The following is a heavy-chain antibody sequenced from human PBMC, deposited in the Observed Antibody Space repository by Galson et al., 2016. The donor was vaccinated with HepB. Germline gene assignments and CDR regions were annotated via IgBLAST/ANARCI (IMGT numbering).Heavy chain of an antibody. J-gene: IGHJ4*02. CDR2: ISHNGNYK. CDR1: GFTFSSFG. Sequence: SLRLSCAGSGFTFSSFGLHWVRQAPGKGLDWVAVISHNGNYKYYADSVKGRFTISSDKSKTTVYLQMSSLRAEDTAVYYCAKDPSRLLEAGGLDSWGQGTLVTVSS. CDR3: AKDPSRLLEAGGLDS. V-gene: IGHV3-30*18. D-gene: IGHD6-19*01.